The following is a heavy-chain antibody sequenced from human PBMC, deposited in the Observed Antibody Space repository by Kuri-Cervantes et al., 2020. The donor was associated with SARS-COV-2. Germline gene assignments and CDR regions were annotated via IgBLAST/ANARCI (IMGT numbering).Heavy chain of an antibody. D-gene: IGHD6-19*01. CDR3: AKERSNRVAVAQ. CDR1: GFTFSSYS. CDR2: ISSSSSTI. Sequence: GGSLRLSCAASGFTFSSYSMNWVRQAPGKGLEWVSYISSSSSTIYYADSVKGRFTISRDNAKNSLYLQMNSLRAEDTAVYYCAKERSNRVAVAQWGQGTLVTVSS. V-gene: IGHV3-48*01. J-gene: IGHJ4*02.